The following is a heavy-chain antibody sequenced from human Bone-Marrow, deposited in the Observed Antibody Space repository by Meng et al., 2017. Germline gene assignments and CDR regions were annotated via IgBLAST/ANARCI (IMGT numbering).Heavy chain of an antibody. CDR2: INPSGGNT. CDR1: GYPFTSYY. J-gene: IGHJ4*02. Sequence: QGQLVQDGGEVKNPGASVKVSVKASGYPFTSYYLHWVQQAPGQGLEWMGIINPSGGNTKYAQKFQGRVTMTRDTSTSTVYMELSSLRSEDTAVYYCARGGQGELYYFDYWGPGTLVTVSS. D-gene: IGHD1-26*01. CDR3: ARGGQGELYYFDY. V-gene: IGHV1-46*01.